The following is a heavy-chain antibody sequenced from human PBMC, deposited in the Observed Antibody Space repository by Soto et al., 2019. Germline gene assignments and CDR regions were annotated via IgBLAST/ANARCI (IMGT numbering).Heavy chain of an antibody. D-gene: IGHD3-3*01. CDR3: AKHIPRDYDFRGPIYYYYYMDV. Sequence: GGSLRLSCAASGFTFSSYAMSWVRQAPGKGLEWVSAISGSGGSTYYADSVKGRFTISRDNSKNTLYLQMNSLRAEDTAVYYCAKHIPRDYDFRGPIYYYYYMDVWGKGTTVTVSS. CDR2: ISGSGGST. J-gene: IGHJ6*03. CDR1: GFTFSSYA. V-gene: IGHV3-23*01.